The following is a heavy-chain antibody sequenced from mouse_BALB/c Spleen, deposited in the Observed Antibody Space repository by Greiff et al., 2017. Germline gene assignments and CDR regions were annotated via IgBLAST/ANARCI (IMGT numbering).Heavy chain of an antibody. J-gene: IGHJ3*01. CDR3: AKKDGNFSWFAY. Sequence: VQRVESGPSLVQPSQSLSITCTVSGFSLTSYGVHWVRQSPGKGLEWLGVIWRGGSTDYNAAFMSRLSITKDNSKSQVFFKMNSLQADDTAIYYCAKKDGNFSWFAYWGQGTLVTVSA. CDR1: GFSLTSYG. CDR2: IWRGGST. D-gene: IGHD2-1*01. V-gene: IGHV2-5-1*01.